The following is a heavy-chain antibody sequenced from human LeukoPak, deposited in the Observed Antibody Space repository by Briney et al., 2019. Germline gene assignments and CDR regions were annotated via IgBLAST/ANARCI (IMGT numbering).Heavy chain of an antibody. Sequence: PSETLSLTCTVSGYSMYNGNYWGWIRQPPGKGLEWIGTFYHGGSTYYNPSLKSRVTISVDTSKNQFSLNLTSVTAADTAVYYCANRRISGSYYNYWGQGTLVTVSS. D-gene: IGHD3-10*01. CDR2: FYHGGST. CDR1: GYSMYNGNY. V-gene: IGHV4-38-2*02. CDR3: ANRRISGSYYNY. J-gene: IGHJ4*02.